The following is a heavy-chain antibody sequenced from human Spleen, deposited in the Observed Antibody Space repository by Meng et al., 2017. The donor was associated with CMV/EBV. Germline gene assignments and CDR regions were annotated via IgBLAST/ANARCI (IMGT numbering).Heavy chain of an antibody. CDR2: MNPNSGNT. CDR3: ARGQYCSRTTCFSSEYAFDI. Sequence: ASVKVSCKAPGYTFTSYYMHWVRQATGQGLEWMGWMNPNSGNTGYAQKFQGTVTITRNTSISTAYMELSSLRSEDTAMYYCARGQYCSRTTCFSSEYAFDIWGRGTMVTVSS. J-gene: IGHJ3*02. D-gene: IGHD2-2*01. CDR1: GYTFTSYY. V-gene: IGHV1-8*03.